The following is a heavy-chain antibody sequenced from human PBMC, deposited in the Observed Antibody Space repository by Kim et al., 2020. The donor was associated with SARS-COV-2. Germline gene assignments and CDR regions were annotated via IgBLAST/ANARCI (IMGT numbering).Heavy chain of an antibody. CDR3: AKPGLPRYNWFDP. CDR1: GGSFSDYY. J-gene: IGHJ5*02. Sequence: SETLSLTCAVYGGSFSDYYWTWIRQPPGKGLEWIGEINHSGSTNYNQSLKSRVTISVDTSKNQFSLKLRSVTAADTAVYYCAKPGLPRYNWFDPWGQGTLVTVSS. D-gene: IGHD6-25*01. V-gene: IGHV4-34*01. CDR2: INHSGST.